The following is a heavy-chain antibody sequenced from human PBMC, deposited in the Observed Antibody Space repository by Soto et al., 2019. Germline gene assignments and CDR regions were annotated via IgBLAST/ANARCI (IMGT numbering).Heavy chain of an antibody. CDR1: GGSISNSSYL. CDR2: VSHIGST. CDR3: SRIAVSGPRTGFDY. D-gene: IGHD6-19*01. V-gene: IGHV4-39*01. J-gene: IGHJ4*02. Sequence: QLQLQESGPGLVKPSETLSLTCSVSGGSISNSSYLWGWVRQPPGKGLQWIGSVSHIGSTNYNPSLKSRLTISVGTSKTQSSLRLYSVTAADTAVYYCSRIAVSGPRTGFDYWGQGILVTVS.